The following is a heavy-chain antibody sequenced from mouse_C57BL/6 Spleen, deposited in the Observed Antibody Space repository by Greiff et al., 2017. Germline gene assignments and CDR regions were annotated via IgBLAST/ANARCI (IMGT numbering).Heavy chain of an antibody. D-gene: IGHD6-1*01. CDR1: GYTFTSYW. CDR3: AKEDAGYLGY. CDR2: IDPSDSET. Sequence: QVQLKQPRAELVRPGSSVKLSCKASGYTFTSYWMHWVKQRPIQGLEWIGNIDPSDSETHYNQKFKDKATLTVDKSSSTAYMQLSSLTSEDSAVYYCAKEDAGYLGYWGQGTTLTVSS. J-gene: IGHJ2*01. V-gene: IGHV1-52*01.